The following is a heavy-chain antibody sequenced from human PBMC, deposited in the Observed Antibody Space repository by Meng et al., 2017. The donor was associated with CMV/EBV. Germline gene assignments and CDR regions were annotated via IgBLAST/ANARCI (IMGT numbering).Heavy chain of an antibody. CDR3: ARVHITIFGVAPDY. Sequence: GESLKISCAASGFTFSSYETNWVRQAPGKGLEWVSYISSSGSTIYYADSVKGRFTISRDNAKNSLYLQMNSLRAEDTAVYYCARVHITIFGVAPDYWGQGTLVTVSS. D-gene: IGHD3-3*01. CDR2: ISSSGSTI. J-gene: IGHJ4*02. CDR1: GFTFSSYE. V-gene: IGHV3-48*03.